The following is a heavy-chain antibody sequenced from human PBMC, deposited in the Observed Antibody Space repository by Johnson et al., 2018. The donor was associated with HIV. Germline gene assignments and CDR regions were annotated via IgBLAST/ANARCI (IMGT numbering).Heavy chain of an antibody. V-gene: IGHV3-30*04. J-gene: IGHJ3*02. CDR1: GFTFSSYA. Sequence: QVQLVESGGGVVQPGRSLRLSCAASGFTFSSYAMHWVRQAPGKGLEWVAVISYDGSNKYYADSVKGRFTISRDNSKNSLYLQMNSLRAEDTAVYYCASGPKGHDAFDIWGQGTMVTVSS. CDR3: ASGPKGHDAFDI. CDR2: ISYDGSNK.